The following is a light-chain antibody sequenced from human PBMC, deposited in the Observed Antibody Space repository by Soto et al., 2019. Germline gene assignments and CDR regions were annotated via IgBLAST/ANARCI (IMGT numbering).Light chain of an antibody. CDR1: QSVSSSY. CDR3: QQYGSSPRIT. Sequence: EIVLTQSPGTLSFSPGERATLSCRASQSVSSSYLAWYQQKPGQAPRLLIYGASSRATGIPDRFSGSGSGTDFTLTISRLEPEDFAVYYCQQYGSSPRITFGQGTHWRL. J-gene: IGKJ5*01. CDR2: GAS. V-gene: IGKV3-20*01.